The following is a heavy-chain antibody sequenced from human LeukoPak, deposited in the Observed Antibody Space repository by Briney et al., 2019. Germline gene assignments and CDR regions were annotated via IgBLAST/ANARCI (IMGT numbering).Heavy chain of an antibody. CDR3: ASGSGSYARES. CDR1: GYAFTGYY. CDR2: INPNSGGT. V-gene: IGHV1-2*06. Sequence: ASVKVSCKASGYAFTGYYMHWVRQAPGPGLEWMGRINPNSGGTNYAQKFQGGVAMTRDTSISTAYMELSRLRSDDTAVYYCASGSGSYARESWGQGTLVTVSS. D-gene: IGHD1-26*01. J-gene: IGHJ4*02.